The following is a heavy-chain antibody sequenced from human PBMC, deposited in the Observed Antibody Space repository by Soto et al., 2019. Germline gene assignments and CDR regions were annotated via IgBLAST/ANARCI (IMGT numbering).Heavy chain of an antibody. CDR1: GFAVSSNY. D-gene: IGHD1-7*01. CDR2: IHSGGDT. Sequence: EVQLVESGGDLVQPGGSLRLSCEASGFAVSSNYMTWVRQAPGKGLEWVSVIHSGGDTHYADSVRGRFTISRDNSKNTLYLQMNSLRAEDTAVYYCARSRTGTTYGGMDVWGQGTTVTVSS. V-gene: IGHV3-66*01. CDR3: ARSRTGTTYGGMDV. J-gene: IGHJ6*02.